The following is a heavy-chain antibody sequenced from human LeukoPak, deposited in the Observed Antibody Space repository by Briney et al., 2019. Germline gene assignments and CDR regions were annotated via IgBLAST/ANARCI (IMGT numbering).Heavy chain of an antibody. CDR2: IHYSGGT. D-gene: IGHD3-22*01. CDR1: GDSISNYY. Sequence: PSETLSLTCTVFGDSISNYYWSWIRQPPGKGLEWIGYIHYSGGTSYNPSLKSRVTFSLDTSKSQLSLRLSSATAADTAVYYCARVSRGDRHPVFDYWGQGTLVTVSS. V-gene: IGHV4-59*12. J-gene: IGHJ4*02. CDR3: ARVSRGDRHPVFDY.